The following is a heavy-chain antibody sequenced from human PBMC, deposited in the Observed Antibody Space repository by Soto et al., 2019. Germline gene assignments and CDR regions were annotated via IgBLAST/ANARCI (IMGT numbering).Heavy chain of an antibody. J-gene: IGHJ4*02. CDR2: ISGSGGRT. CDR3: AALRVVVMYPDY. Sequence: PGGSLRLSCAASGFTCSSYAMSWVRQAPGKGLEWVSAISGSGGRTYYADSVKGRFTISRDNSKNTLYLQMNSLRAEDTAVYYCAALRVVVMYPDYWGQGTLVTVSS. CDR1: GFTCSSYA. D-gene: IGHD3-22*01. V-gene: IGHV3-23*01.